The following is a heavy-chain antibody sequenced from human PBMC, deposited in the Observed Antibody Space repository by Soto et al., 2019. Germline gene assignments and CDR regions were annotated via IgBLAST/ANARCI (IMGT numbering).Heavy chain of an antibody. V-gene: IGHV4-59*01. CDR3: AKALYGSSSSPIDH. D-gene: IGHD6-13*01. J-gene: IGHJ1*01. CDR1: GGSFSGYY. CDR2: IYYSGST. Sequence: SETLSLTCAVYGGSFSGYYWSWIRQPPGKGLEWIGYIYYSGSTNYNPSLKSRVTISVDTSKNQFSLYLQMNSLNPEDTAFYYCAKALYGSSSSPIDHWGQGTLVTVSS.